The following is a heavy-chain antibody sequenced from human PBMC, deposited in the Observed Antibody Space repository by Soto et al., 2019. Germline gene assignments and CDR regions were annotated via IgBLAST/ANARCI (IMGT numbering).Heavy chain of an antibody. J-gene: IGHJ3*02. CDR3: ARGPYGDNAFDI. CDR1: GYTFTDYY. Sequence: ASVKVSCKASGYTFTDYYMHWIRQAPGQGLEWMGWIAPHRDGTEFAQKFQGRITLTGDTSTSTAYMELTGLTSADSAVYFCARGPYGDNAFDIWGQGIVVTVSS. V-gene: IGHV1-2*02. CDR2: IAPHRDGT. D-gene: IGHD4-17*01.